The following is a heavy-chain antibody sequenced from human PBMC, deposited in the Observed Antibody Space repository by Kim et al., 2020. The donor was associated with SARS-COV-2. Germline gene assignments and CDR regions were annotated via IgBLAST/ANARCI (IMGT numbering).Heavy chain of an antibody. V-gene: IGHV4-39*01. J-gene: IGHJ6*02. CDR2: IYYSGST. CDR1: GGSISSSSYY. CDR3: ARILASETRGENYYYYYGMDV. D-gene: IGHD3-3*02. Sequence: SETLSLTCTVSGGSISSSSYYWGWIRQPPGKGLEWIGSIYYSGSTYYNPSLKSRVTISVDTSKNQFSLKLSSVTAADTAVYYCARILASETRGENYYYYYGMDVWGQGTTVTVSS.